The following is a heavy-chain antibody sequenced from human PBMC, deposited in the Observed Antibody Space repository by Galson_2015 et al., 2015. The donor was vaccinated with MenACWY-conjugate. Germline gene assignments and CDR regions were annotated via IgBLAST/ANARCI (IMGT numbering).Heavy chain of an antibody. J-gene: IGHJ3*02. V-gene: IGHV6-1*01. CDR1: GDRVSRHGAA. Sequence: CAISGDRVSRHGAAWSWIRQSPSRGLEGLGRTYYRSEWHYEYAVSVKSRIIISPDTSKNQFSLQLNSVTPEDMAVYFCASGGNYWFAFDIWGQGTMVSVSS. D-gene: IGHD1-26*01. CDR2: TYYRSEWHY. CDR3: ASGGNYWFAFDI.